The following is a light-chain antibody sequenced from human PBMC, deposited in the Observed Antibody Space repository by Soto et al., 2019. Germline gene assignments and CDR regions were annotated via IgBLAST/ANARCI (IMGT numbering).Light chain of an antibody. J-gene: IGKJ1*01. Sequence: DIQMTQSPSTLSASVGDRVTITCRASQSISSWLAWYQQKPGKAPQLLIYEDSSLESGVPSRFSGSGSGTEFTLIISSLQPDDLATNSCQQYNSRRTFGQGNTVDLK. CDR1: QSISSW. V-gene: IGKV1-5*01. CDR2: EDS. CDR3: QQYNSRRT.